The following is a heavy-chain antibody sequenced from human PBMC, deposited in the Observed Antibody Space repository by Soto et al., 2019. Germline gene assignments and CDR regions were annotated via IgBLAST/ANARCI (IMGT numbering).Heavy chain of an antibody. J-gene: IGHJ6*02. D-gene: IGHD6-13*01. CDR3: ARGLGGAAAGSGKRYYYYYGMDV. Sequence: SETLSLTCTVSGGSISSGCYSWSWIRQPPGKGLEWIGYIYHSGSTYYNPSLKSRVTISVDTSKNQFSLKLSSVTAADTAVYYCARGLGGAAAGSGKRYYYYYGMDVWGQGTTVTVSS. V-gene: IGHV4-30-2*01. CDR1: GGSISSGCYS. CDR2: IYHSGST.